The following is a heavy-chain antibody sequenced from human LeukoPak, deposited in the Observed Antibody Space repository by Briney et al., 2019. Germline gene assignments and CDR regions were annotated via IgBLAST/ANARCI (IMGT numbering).Heavy chain of an antibody. D-gene: IGHD3-3*01. V-gene: IGHV3-53*01. J-gene: IGHJ6*03. Sequence: GGSLRLSRAASGFTVSSNYMSWVRQAPGKGLEWLSVIYSGGSTYYADSVKGRFTISRDNSKNTLYLQMNSLRAEDTAVYYCARAGPWSGYRVGYMDVWGKGTTVTVSS. CDR2: IYSGGST. CDR3: ARAGPWSGYRVGYMDV. CDR1: GFTVSSNY.